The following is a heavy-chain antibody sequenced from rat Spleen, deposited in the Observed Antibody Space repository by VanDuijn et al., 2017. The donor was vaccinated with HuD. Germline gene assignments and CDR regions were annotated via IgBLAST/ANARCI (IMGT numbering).Heavy chain of an antibody. D-gene: IGHD1-12*02. Sequence: EVQLVETGGGLVQPGGSLKVSCVASGFTFNKYWMTWIRQAPKKGLEWVATIIYDDSRTYYRDSVKGRFTISRDNAKSTLYLQMDSLRSEDTATYYCATRFYDGIFDYWGQGVMVTVSS. CDR3: ATRFYDGIFDY. J-gene: IGHJ2*01. CDR2: IIYDDSRT. CDR1: GFTFNKYW. V-gene: IGHV5S10*01.